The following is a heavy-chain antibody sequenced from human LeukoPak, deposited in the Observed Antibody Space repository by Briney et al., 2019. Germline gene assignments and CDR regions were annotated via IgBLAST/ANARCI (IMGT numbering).Heavy chain of an antibody. CDR1: GDSITSYY. J-gene: IGHJ4*02. Sequence: SETLSLTCTVSGDSITSYYWSWIRQPAGKGLEWIGRINISGNTNYNPSLKSRVTMSLDTSKNQISLKLSAVTAADTAVYYCARDPLKVFDYWGQGMLVTVSS. CDR3: ARDPLKVFDY. CDR2: INISGNT. V-gene: IGHV4-4*07.